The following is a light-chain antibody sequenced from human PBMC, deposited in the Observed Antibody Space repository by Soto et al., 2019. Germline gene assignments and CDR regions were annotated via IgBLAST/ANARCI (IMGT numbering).Light chain of an antibody. Sequence: PGERATLSCRASQTVPRRYLAWFQQKPGQAPRLLIYGPSSRATSIPDRFSGSGSGTDFTLTITRLEPEDFAVYYCQQYGSSPWTFGQGTKVEI. CDR1: QTVPRRY. V-gene: IGKV3-20*01. J-gene: IGKJ1*01. CDR2: GPS. CDR3: QQYGSSPWT.